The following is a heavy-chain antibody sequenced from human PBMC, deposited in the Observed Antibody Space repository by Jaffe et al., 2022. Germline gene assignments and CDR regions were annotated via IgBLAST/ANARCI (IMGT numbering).Heavy chain of an antibody. Sequence: EVQLVESGGGLVQPGGSLRLSCAASGFTFSSYSMNWVRQAPGKGLEWVSYISSSSSTIYYADSVKGRFTISRDNAKNSLYLQMNSLRAEDTAVYYCARDAPSDGDYRLSEYFDYWGQGTLVTVSS. CDR2: ISSSSSTI. CDR3: ARDAPSDGDYRLSEYFDY. CDR1: GFTFSSYS. D-gene: IGHD4-17*01. J-gene: IGHJ4*02. V-gene: IGHV3-48*01.